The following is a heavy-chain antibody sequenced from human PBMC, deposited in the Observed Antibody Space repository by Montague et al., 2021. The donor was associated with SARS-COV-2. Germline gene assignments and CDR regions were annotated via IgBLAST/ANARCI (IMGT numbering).Heavy chain of an antibody. J-gene: IGHJ3*02. D-gene: IGHD3-3*01. Sequence: SETLSLTCTVSGGSISSSSYYWGWIRQPPGKGLEWIGSIYYSGSTYYNPSLKSRVTISVDTSKNQFSLKLSSVTAADTAVYYCARHVPIYLPLENAFDIWGQGTMVTVSS. CDR1: GGSISSSSYY. V-gene: IGHV4-39*01. CDR3: ARHVPIYLPLENAFDI. CDR2: IYYSGST.